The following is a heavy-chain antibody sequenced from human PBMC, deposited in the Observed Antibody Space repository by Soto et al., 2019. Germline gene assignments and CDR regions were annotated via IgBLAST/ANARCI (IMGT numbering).Heavy chain of an antibody. Sequence: QVQLVQSGAEVKKPGSSVKVSCKASEGTFSSYAISWVRQAPGQGLEWMGGIIPIFGTANYAQKFQGRVTITADESTSTAYMELSSLRSEDTAVYYCARDVSVIRYNWFDPWGQGTLVTVSS. CDR1: EGTFSSYA. CDR3: ARDVSVIRYNWFDP. CDR2: IIPIFGTA. J-gene: IGHJ5*02. D-gene: IGHD6-25*01. V-gene: IGHV1-69*12.